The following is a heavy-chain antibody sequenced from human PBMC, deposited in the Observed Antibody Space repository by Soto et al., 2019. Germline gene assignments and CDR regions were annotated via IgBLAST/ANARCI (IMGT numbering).Heavy chain of an antibody. D-gene: IGHD1-1*01. CDR3: ARDKLEPFSGMDV. CDR1: GFTFSSYS. Sequence: GGSLRLSCAASGFTFSSYSMNWVRQAPGKGLEWVSSISSSSSYIYYAGSVKGRFTISRDNAKNSLYLQMNSLRAEDTAVYYCARDKLEPFSGMDVWGQGTTVTVSS. CDR2: ISSSSSYI. V-gene: IGHV3-21*01. J-gene: IGHJ6*02.